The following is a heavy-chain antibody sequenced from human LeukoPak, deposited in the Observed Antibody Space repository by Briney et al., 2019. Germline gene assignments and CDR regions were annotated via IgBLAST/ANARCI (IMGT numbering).Heavy chain of an antibody. CDR3: ARDITDGTTNFDC. CDR1: GFTFSSYA. V-gene: IGHV3-7*01. D-gene: IGHD1-1*01. J-gene: IGHJ4*02. CDR2: IKQDGSTK. Sequence: QPGGSLRLSCAASGFTFSSYAMSWVRQAPGKGLEWVASIKQDGSTKYYVNSVKGRFTISRDNAKNSLSVQMNSLRVEDTAVYYCARDITDGTTNFDCWGQGTLVTVSS.